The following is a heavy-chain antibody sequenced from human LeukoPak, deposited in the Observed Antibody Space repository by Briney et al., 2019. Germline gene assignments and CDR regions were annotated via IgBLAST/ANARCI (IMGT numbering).Heavy chain of an antibody. V-gene: IGHV1-18*01. D-gene: IGHD1-26*01. CDR1: GYTFTSYG. CDR2: ISAYNGNT. Sequence: GASVKVSCKASGYTFTSYGISWVRQAPGQGLEWMGWISAYNGNTNYAQKLQGRVTMTTDTSTSTAYMELRSLRSDDTAVYYCAKCLGRGVGATCPLWFDYWGQGTLVTVSS. J-gene: IGHJ4*02. CDR3: AKCLGRGVGATCPLWFDY.